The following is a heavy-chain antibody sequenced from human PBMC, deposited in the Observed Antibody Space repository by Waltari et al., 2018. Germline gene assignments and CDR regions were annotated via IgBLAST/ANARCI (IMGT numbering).Heavy chain of an antibody. V-gene: IGHV5-51*01. D-gene: IGHD6-13*01. CDR3: ARRTYSSSWYFIDY. CDR1: GYSFTSYW. J-gene: IGHJ4*02. Sequence: EVQLVQSGAEVKKPGESLKISCKGSGYSFTSYWIGWVRQMPGKGLEWMGILYPGYSDARYTPSFQGQVTISADKSISTAYLQWSSLKAADTAMYYCARRTYSSSWYFIDYWGQGTLVTVSS. CDR2: LYPGYSDA.